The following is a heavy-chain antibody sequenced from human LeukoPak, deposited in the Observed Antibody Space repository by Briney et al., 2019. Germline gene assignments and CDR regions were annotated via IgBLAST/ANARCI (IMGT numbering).Heavy chain of an antibody. V-gene: IGHV4-34*01. Sequence: SETLSLTCAVYGGSFSGYYWSWIRQPPGKGLDWIGEINHSGSTNYNPSLKSRVTISVDTSKNQFSLQLSSVTAADTAVYYCARPGDCWSTSCSGYMDVWGKGTTVTVSS. CDR3: ARPGDCWSTSCSGYMDV. CDR1: GGSFSGYY. CDR2: INHSGST. J-gene: IGHJ6*03. D-gene: IGHD2-2*01.